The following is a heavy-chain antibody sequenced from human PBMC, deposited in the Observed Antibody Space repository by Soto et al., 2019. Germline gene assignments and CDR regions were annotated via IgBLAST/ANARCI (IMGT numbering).Heavy chain of an antibody. CDR3: ASRVVAATWNWFDP. D-gene: IGHD2-15*01. Sequence: QVQLVQSGAEVKKPGASVKVSCKASGYTFTSYGISWVRQAPGQGLEWMGWISAYNGNTNYAQKLKGRVAMTTDTSTSAAYMELRSLRSDDTAVYYCASRVVAATWNWFDPWGQGTLVTVSS. CDR2: ISAYNGNT. CDR1: GYTFTSYG. J-gene: IGHJ5*02. V-gene: IGHV1-18*01.